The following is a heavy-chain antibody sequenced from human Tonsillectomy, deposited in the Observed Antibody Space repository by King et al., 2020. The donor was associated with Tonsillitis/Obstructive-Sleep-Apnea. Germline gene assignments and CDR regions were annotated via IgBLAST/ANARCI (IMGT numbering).Heavy chain of an antibody. Sequence: VQLVESGAEVKKPGASVKVSCKASGYTFTNYGISWVRQAPGQGLEWMAWISAHNGHTNYAQKLQGRVTMTTDASTSTAYMELRSLRSDDTAVYYRARDSMSHYYDSSAYYTFNYWGQGTLVTVSS. CDR2: ISAHNGHT. V-gene: IGHV1-18*01. CDR3: ARDSMSHYYDSSAYYTFNY. D-gene: IGHD3-22*01. CDR1: GYTFTNYG. J-gene: IGHJ4*02.